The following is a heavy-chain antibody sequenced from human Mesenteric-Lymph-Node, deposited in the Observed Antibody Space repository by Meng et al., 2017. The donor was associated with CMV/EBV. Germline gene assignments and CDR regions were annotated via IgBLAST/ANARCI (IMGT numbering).Heavy chain of an antibody. CDR3: AGTGKRKYYYASGTYSFDS. CDR2: INRNGST. J-gene: IGHJ4*02. V-gene: IGHV4-34*01. Sequence: SCSNYYWGWIRQPPGQGLELIGEINRNGSTNYSPSLKSRVTISLDTSKNQFSLKLSSVTAADTAVYYCAGTGKRKYYYASGTYSFDSWGQGTLVTVSS. CDR1: SCSNYY. D-gene: IGHD3-10*01.